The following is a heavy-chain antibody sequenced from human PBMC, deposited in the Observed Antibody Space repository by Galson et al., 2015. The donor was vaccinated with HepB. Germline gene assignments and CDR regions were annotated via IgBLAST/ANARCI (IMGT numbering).Heavy chain of an antibody. CDR1: GFTFSSYA. CDR3: AKLRKGYGGIYYFDY. J-gene: IGHJ4*02. CDR2: ISGSGGST. Sequence: SLRLSCAASGFTFSSYAMSWVRQAPGKGLEWVSAISGSGGSTYYADSVKGRFTISRDNSKNTLYLQMNSLRAEDTAVYYCAKLRKGYGGIYYFDYWGQGTLVTVSS. V-gene: IGHV3-23*01. D-gene: IGHD4-23*01.